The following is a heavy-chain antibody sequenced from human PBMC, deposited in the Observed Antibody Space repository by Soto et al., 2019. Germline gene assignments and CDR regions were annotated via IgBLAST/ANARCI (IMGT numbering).Heavy chain of an antibody. D-gene: IGHD6-13*01. Sequence: QVQLVQSGAEVKKPGASVKVSCKASGYSFTSYDINWVRQATGQGLEWMGWMNPNSDNTAYAQKFQGRVTMTRNTSISTVYMALSSLRSEDTAVYYCAREAAAGLVYWGQGTLVTVSS. V-gene: IGHV1-8*01. J-gene: IGHJ4*02. CDR1: GYSFTSYD. CDR3: AREAAAGLVY. CDR2: MNPNSDNT.